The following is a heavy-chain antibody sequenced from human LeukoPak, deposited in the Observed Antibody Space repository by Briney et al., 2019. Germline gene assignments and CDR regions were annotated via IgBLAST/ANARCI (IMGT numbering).Heavy chain of an antibody. V-gene: IGHV1-8*01. CDR2: MNPESGGT. J-gene: IGHJ4*02. Sequence: ASVKVSCKASGYTFSNYDINWVRQATGQGPEWMGWMNPESGGTGYSQKFQGRVTMTRDSSRSTAYMELISPRFEDTAIYYCTRAIRHQLLSDYWGQGTLVTVSS. CDR1: GYTFSNYD. CDR3: TRAIRHQLLSDY. D-gene: IGHD2-21*01.